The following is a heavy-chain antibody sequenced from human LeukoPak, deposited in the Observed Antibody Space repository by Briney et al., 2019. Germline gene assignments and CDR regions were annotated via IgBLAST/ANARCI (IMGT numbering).Heavy chain of an antibody. J-gene: IGHJ6*02. CDR2: IIPIFGTA. V-gene: IGHV1-69*01. D-gene: IGHD2-2*01. CDR3: ARGLGYCSSTSCYGYYGMDV. CDR1: GGTFSSYA. Sequence: ASVKVSCKASGGTFSSYAISWVRQAPGQGLEWTGGIIPIFGTANYAQKFQGRVTITADESTSTAYMELSSLRSEDTAVYYCARGLGYCSSTSCYGYYGMDVWGQGTTVTVSS.